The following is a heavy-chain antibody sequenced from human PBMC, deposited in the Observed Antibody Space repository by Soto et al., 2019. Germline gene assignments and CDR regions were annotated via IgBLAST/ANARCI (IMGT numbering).Heavy chain of an antibody. V-gene: IGHV4-39*01. J-gene: IGHJ5*02. Sequence: SETLSLTCTVSGGSISSRTYYWGWIRQPPGKGLEWIGSMYYSGDTYYNPSLKSRVTISVDTSKNQFSLKLSSVTAADTAVYYCARHSIGGIAVAVNWFDPWGQGTLVTVSS. CDR1: GGSISSRTYY. CDR2: MYYSGDT. CDR3: ARHSIGGIAVAVNWFDP. D-gene: IGHD6-19*01.